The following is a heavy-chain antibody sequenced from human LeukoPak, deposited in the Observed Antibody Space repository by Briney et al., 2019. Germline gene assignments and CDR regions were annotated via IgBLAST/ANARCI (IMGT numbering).Heavy chain of an antibody. D-gene: IGHD6-13*01. J-gene: IGHJ4*02. CDR3: AKVGSSSNHFDY. CDR1: GFTFRNCA. V-gene: IGHV3-23*01. CDR2: ISGSGGST. Sequence: PGGSLRLSCAASGFTFRNCAMNWVRQAPGKGLEWVSGISGSGGSTYYADSVKGRFTISRDNSKNTLYLQMNSLRAEDTAVYYCAKVGSSSNHFDYWGQGTLVTVSS.